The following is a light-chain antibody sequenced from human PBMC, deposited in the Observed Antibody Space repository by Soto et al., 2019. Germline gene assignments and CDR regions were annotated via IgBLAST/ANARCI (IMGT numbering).Light chain of an antibody. J-gene: IGKJ2*01. Sequence: EIVLTQSPGTLSLSPGERATLSCRASQSISSSYSGCYQQKPGQAPRLLNYAASSRTTDIPDRFSGSGSGKDVPLTISRLEPEVFAEYYCQQYGSSSYTFGQGTQLEIK. CDR1: QSISSSY. V-gene: IGKV3-20*01. CDR2: AAS. CDR3: QQYGSSSYT.